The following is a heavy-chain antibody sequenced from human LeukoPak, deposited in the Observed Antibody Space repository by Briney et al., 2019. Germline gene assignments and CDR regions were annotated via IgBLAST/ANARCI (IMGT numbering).Heavy chain of an antibody. CDR3: ARGGGTYGFDP. D-gene: IGHD1-26*01. V-gene: IGHV3-7*01. CDR2: INTGGSEK. J-gene: IGHJ5*02. Sequence: PGGSLRLSCAASGFTFSNYWMSWVRQAPGKGLEWVANINTGGSEKYYVDSVKGRFTISRDNAKNSLYLQMNNLRAEDTALYYCARGGGTYGFDPWGQGTLVTVSS. CDR1: GFTFSNYW.